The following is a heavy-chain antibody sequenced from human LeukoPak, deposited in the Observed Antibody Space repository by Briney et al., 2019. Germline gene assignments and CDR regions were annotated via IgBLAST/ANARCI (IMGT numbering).Heavy chain of an antibody. CDR1: GGSFSGYY. V-gene: IGHV4-34*01. D-gene: IGHD2-2*01. CDR2: INHSGST. Sequence: PSETLSLTCAVYGGSFSGYYWSWIRQPPGKGLEWNGEINHSGSTNYNPSLKSRVTISVDTSKNQFSLKLSSVTAADTAVYYCARGISSTSSNWFDPWGQGTLVTVSS. J-gene: IGHJ5*02. CDR3: ARGISSTSSNWFDP.